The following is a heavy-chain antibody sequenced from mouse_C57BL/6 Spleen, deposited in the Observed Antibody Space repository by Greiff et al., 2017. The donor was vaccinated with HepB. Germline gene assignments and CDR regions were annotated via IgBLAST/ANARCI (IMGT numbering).Heavy chain of an antibody. CDR2: IYPGNSDT. D-gene: IGHD1-1*02. V-gene: IGHV1-5*01. CDR3: TRKENYGYAMDY. CDR1: GYTFTSYW. J-gene: IGHJ4*01. Sequence: VQLQQSGTVLARPGASVKMSCKTSGYTFTSYWMHWVKQRPGQGLEWIGAIYPGNSDTSYNQKFKGKAKLTAVTSASTAYMELSSLTNEDSAVYYCTRKENYGYAMDYWGQGTSVTVSS.